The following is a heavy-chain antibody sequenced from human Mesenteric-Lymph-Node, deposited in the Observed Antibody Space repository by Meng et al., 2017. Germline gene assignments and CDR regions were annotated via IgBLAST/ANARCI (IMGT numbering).Heavy chain of an antibody. V-gene: IGHV4-31*03. D-gene: IGHD3-10*01. CDR3: ARASYGSGSPLGESWFDP. J-gene: IGHJ5*02. CDR2: IHSSGST. CDR1: GGSISSSSYY. Sequence: QLQQSGPWLVKPSEPLSLTCTVFGGSISSSSYYWSWIRQHPGKGLEWIGYIHSSGSTYYNPSLRSRLTISVDTSKNQFSLKLSSVTAADTAVYYCARASYGSGSPLGESWFDPWGQGTLVTVSS.